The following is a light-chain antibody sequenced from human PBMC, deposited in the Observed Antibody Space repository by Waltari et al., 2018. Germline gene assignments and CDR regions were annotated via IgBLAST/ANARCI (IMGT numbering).Light chain of an antibody. CDR3: QAWDSSTAV. V-gene: IGLV3-1*01. CDR2: QDR. J-gene: IGLJ2*01. Sequence: SYELTQPPSVSVSPGQTASITCSGDKLGDKYACWYPQKPGQSPVLVIYQDRKRPSGIPERFSGSNSGNTATLTISGTQAMDEADYYCQAWDSSTAVFGGGTKLTVL. CDR1: KLGDKY.